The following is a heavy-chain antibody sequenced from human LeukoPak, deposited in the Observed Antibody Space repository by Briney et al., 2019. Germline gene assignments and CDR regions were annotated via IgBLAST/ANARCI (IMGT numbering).Heavy chain of an antibody. J-gene: IGHJ4*02. CDR1: RFTFSSYS. CDR2: ISSSSSYV. CDR3: ARDIAVAGFDY. V-gene: IGHV3-21*01. Sequence: GGSPRLSCAASRFTFSSYSMNWVRQAPGKGLEWVSSISSSSSYVNYADSVKGRFTISRDNAKNSLYLQMNSLRAEDTAVYYCARDIAVAGFDYWGQGTLVTVSS. D-gene: IGHD6-19*01.